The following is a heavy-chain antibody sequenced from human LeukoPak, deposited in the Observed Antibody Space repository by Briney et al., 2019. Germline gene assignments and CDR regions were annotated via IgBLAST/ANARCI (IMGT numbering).Heavy chain of an antibody. CDR1: GYTFTGYY. CDR3: ARPKPNWEYYFDY. V-gene: IGHV1-2*02. CDR2: INPNSGGT. D-gene: IGHD7-27*01. J-gene: IGHJ4*02. Sequence: ASVKVSCKASGYTFTGYYMHWVRQAPGQGLEWMGWINPNSGGTDYAQKFQGRVTMTRDTSISTAYMELSRLRSDDTAVYYCARPKPNWEYYFDYWGQGTLVTVSS.